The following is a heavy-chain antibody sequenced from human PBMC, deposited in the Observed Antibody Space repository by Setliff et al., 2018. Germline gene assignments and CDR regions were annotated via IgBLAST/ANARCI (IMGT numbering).Heavy chain of an antibody. Sequence: GGSLRLSCAASGFTFSSYAMSWVRQAPGKGLEWVSAISGSGSSTYYADSVKGRFTISRDNSKNTLYLQMNSLRAEDTAVYYCAKGSCSGGSCYFEAQEFDYWGQGTLVTVSS. CDR1: GFTFSSYA. CDR2: ISGSGSST. CDR3: AKGSCSGGSCYFEAQEFDY. D-gene: IGHD2-15*01. J-gene: IGHJ4*02. V-gene: IGHV3-23*01.